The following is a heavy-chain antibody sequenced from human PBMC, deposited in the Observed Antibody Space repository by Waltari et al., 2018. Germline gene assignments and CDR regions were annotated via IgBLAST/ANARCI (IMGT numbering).Heavy chain of an antibody. Sequence: EVQLVESGGGLAQPGGSLRLSCEASGFTFRSYSMNWVRQAPGKGLEWLSYISGSSFTIYYADSVKGRFTISRDNAENSVYLQMNSLRAEDTAVYYCARDVGYCSGGSCPAMDVWGKGTTVTISS. V-gene: IGHV3-48*04. CDR3: ARDVGYCSGGSCPAMDV. D-gene: IGHD2-15*01. CDR1: GFTFRSYS. J-gene: IGHJ6*04. CDR2: ISGSSFTI.